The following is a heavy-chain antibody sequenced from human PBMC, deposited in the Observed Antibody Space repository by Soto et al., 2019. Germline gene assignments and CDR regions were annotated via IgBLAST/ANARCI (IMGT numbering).Heavy chain of an antibody. J-gene: IGHJ3*02. CDR2: ISGSGGST. CDR1: GFTFSSYA. Sequence: GGSLRLSCAASGFTFSSYAMSWVRQAPGKGLEWVSAISGSGGSTYYADSVKGRFTISRDNSKNTLYLQMNSLRAEDTAVYYCAKDLITFGGVIAPGAFDIWGQGTMVTVSS. V-gene: IGHV3-23*01. CDR3: AKDLITFGGVIAPGAFDI. D-gene: IGHD3-16*02.